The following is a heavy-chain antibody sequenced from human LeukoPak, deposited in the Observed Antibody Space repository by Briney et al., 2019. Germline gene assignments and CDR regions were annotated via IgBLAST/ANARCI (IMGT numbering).Heavy chain of an antibody. V-gene: IGHV3-74*03. CDR3: SRSQFDY. CDR2: ISGDGTIK. CDR1: GFPFSGYW. Sequence: GGSLRLSCEPSGFPFSGYWMLWVRQAPGKGLVWVSRISGDGTIKTYADFVRGRFTISRDNTKNILYLQMNSLKVEDTAIYFCSRSQFDYWGQGVLATVSS. J-gene: IGHJ4*02.